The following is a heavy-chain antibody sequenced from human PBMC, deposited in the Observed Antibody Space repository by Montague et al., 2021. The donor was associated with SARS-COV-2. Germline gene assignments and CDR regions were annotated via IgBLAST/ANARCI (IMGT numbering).Heavy chain of an antibody. CDR3: AIGGEPGDLYSSRYWFDP. D-gene: IGHD5-18*01. CDR2: IDQSRST. V-gene: IGHV4-34*01. J-gene: IGHJ5*02. CDR1: GGSFSGSY. Sequence: SETLSLTCAVYGGSFSGSYWSWIRQPPGKGLEWIGEIDQSRSTNYNPSHTSRVTISLDKSKNHFSLNLSSVTAADTAVYYCAIGGEPGDLYSSRYWFDPWGQGALVIVSS.